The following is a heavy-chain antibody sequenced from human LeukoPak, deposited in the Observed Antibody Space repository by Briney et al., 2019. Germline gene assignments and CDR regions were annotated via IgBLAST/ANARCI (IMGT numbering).Heavy chain of an antibody. CDR2: ISYDGSNK. J-gene: IGHJ5*02. CDR3: AKDSCGGSCYGWFDP. CDR1: GFTFSSYG. Sequence: TGGSLRLSCAASGFTFSSYGMHWVRQAPGKGLEWVAVISYDGSNKYYADSVKGRFSISRDNSKNTLYLQMNSLRAEDTAVYYCAKDSCGGSCYGWFDPWGQGTLVTVSS. V-gene: IGHV3-30*18. D-gene: IGHD2-15*01.